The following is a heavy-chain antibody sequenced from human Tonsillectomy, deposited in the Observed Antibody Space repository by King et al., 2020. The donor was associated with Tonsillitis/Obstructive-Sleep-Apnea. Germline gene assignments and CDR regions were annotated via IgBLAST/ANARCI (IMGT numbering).Heavy chain of an antibody. CDR2: ISSSETTK. CDR1: GFTFSSYE. D-gene: IGHD3-3*01. CDR3: ARGSRYYDFWSGSMNFDY. Sequence: VQLVESGGGLVQPGGSLRLSCAASGFTFSSYEMNWVRQAPGKGLEWVSYISSSETTKYYADSVKGRFTISRDNAKSSLYLQMNSLRAEDTALYYCARGSRYYDFWSGSMNFDYWGQGTLLTVSS. V-gene: IGHV3-48*03. J-gene: IGHJ4*02.